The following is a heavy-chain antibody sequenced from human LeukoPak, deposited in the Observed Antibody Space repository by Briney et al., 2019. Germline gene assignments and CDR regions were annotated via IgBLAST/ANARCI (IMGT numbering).Heavy chain of an antibody. CDR3: ARALRFLEWLSRWDYYYYMDV. CDR2: INPNSGGT. Sequence: ASVKVSCKASGYTFTGYYMHWVRQAPGQGLEWMGWINPNSGGTNYAQKFQCRVTMTRDTSISTAYMELSRLRSDDTAVYYCARALRFLEWLSRWDYYYYMDVWGKGTTVTVSS. J-gene: IGHJ6*03. D-gene: IGHD3-3*01. CDR1: GYTFTGYY. V-gene: IGHV1-2*02.